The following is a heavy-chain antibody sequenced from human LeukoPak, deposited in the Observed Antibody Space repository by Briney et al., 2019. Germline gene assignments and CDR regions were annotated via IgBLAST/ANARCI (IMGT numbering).Heavy chain of an antibody. Sequence: QPGGSLRLSCAASGFTFSSSSMNWVRQAPGKGLEWLSYISISSSTIYYADSVKGRFTISRDNAKNSLYLQMSSLRVEDTALYFCARDYKAIEWELPTDAFDIWGQGTMVTVSS. V-gene: IGHV3-48*04. J-gene: IGHJ3*02. CDR1: GFTFSSSS. D-gene: IGHD1-26*01. CDR3: ARDYKAIEWELPTDAFDI. CDR2: ISISSSTI.